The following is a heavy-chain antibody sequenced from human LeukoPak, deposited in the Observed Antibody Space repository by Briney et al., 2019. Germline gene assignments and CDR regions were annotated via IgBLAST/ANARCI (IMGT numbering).Heavy chain of an antibody. V-gene: IGHV3-23*01. Sequence: GGSLRLSCSGTGFTFSNYAMSWVRQAPGKGLEWVSVISGSGDTTEYADSVKGRFAISRDNSDNTVYLEMNRLRAEDTAVYYCARGGPSVEMIRGDFDHWGQGTLVTVSS. CDR3: ARGGPSVEMIRGDFDH. J-gene: IGHJ4*02. CDR2: ISGSGDTT. CDR1: GFTFSNYA. D-gene: IGHD3-10*01.